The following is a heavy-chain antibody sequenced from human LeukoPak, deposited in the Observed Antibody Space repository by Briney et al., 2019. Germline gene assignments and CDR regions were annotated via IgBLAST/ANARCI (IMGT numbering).Heavy chain of an antibody. CDR1: GGSISSYY. Sequence: SETLSLTCTVSGGSISSYYWSWIRQPPGKGLEWIGYIYYSGSTNYNPSLKSRVTISVDTSKNQFSLKLSSVTAADTAVCYCARAPTTIFGVVQGMDVWGQGTTVTVSS. D-gene: IGHD3-3*01. CDR3: ARAPTTIFGVVQGMDV. V-gene: IGHV4-59*01. CDR2: IYYSGST. J-gene: IGHJ6*02.